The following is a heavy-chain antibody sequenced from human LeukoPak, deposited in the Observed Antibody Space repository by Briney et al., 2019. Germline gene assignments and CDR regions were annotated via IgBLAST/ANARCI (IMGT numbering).Heavy chain of an antibody. D-gene: IGHD3-10*01. CDR3: ARRITMVRGANFYYYYMDV. Sequence: NSGGSLRLSCAASGFTFSSYEMNWVRQAPGKGLEWVSSISSSSSYIYYADSVKGRFTISRDNAKNSLYLQMNSLRAEDTAVYYCARRITMVRGANFYYYYMDVWGKGPTVTVSS. V-gene: IGHV3-21*01. J-gene: IGHJ6*03. CDR2: ISSSSSYI. CDR1: GFTFSSYE.